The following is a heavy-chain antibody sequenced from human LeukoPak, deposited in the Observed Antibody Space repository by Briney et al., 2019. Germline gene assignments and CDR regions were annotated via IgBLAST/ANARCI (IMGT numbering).Heavy chain of an antibody. CDR3: ARDCTNGVCYLGY. Sequence: SVKVSCKASGGTFSSYAISWVRQAPGQGLEWMGGTIPIFGTANYAQKFQGRVTITADESTSTAYMELSSLRSEDTAVYYCARDCTNGVCYLGYWGQGTLVTVSS. V-gene: IGHV1-69*13. CDR1: GGTFSSYA. CDR2: TIPIFGTA. J-gene: IGHJ4*02. D-gene: IGHD2-8*01.